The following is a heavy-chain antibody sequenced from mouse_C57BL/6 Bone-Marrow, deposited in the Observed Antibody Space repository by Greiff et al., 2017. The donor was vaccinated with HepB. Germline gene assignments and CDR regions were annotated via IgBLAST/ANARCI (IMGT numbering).Heavy chain of an antibody. CDR3: ARKKDYYGSSPYYFDY. V-gene: IGHV1-50*01. J-gene: IGHJ2*01. Sequence: QVQLKQPGAELVKPGASVKLSCKASGYTFTSYWMQWVKQRPGQGLEWIGEIDPSDSYTNYNQKFKGKATLTVDTSSSTAYMQLSSLTSEDSAVYYCARKKDYYGSSPYYFDYWGQGTTLTVSS. CDR2: IDPSDSYT. D-gene: IGHD1-1*01. CDR1: GYTFTSYW.